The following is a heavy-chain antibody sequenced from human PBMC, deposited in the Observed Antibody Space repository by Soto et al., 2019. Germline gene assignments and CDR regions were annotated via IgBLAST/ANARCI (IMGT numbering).Heavy chain of an antibody. V-gene: IGHV3-9*01. D-gene: IGHD2-15*01. CDR1: GFTFDDYA. Sequence: LRLSCAASGFTFDDYAMHWVRQAPGKGLEWVSGISWNSGSIGYADSVKGRFTISRDNAKNSLYLQMNSLRAEDTALYYCAKAPLPGYCSGGSCPGYFDYWGQGTLVTVSS. J-gene: IGHJ4*02. CDR3: AKAPLPGYCSGGSCPGYFDY. CDR2: ISWNSGSI.